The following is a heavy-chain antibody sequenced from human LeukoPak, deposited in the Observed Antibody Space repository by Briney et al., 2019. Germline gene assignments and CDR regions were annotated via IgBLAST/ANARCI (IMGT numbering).Heavy chain of an antibody. CDR2: ISGSGGST. CDR3: AKDHSSSISCSNY. D-gene: IGHD2-2*01. V-gene: IGHV3-23*01. Sequence: PGGSLRLSCAASGFTFSNYSISWVRQAPGKGLEWVSGISGSGGSTYYADSVKGRFTISRDNSKNTLYLQMNSLRAEDTTVYYCAKDHSSSISCSNYWGQGTLVTVSS. CDR1: GFTFSNYS. J-gene: IGHJ4*02.